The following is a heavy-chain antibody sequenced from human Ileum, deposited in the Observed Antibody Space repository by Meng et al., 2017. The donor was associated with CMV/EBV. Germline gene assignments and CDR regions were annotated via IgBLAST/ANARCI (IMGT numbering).Heavy chain of an antibody. CDR1: GGSINNYY. V-gene: IGHV4-4*07. J-gene: IGHJ4*02. Sequence: QGRLQGSGPGLVKPSETRSLTCTFSGGSINNYYWSWIRQSAGKGLEWIGRFYSSDTYNYHPSLNSRVTMSLDTSKKQFSLILSSVTAADTARYYCARGPGASTREGFDHWGLGTLVTVSS. CDR2: FYSSDTY. D-gene: IGHD1-26*01. CDR3: ARGPGASTREGFDH.